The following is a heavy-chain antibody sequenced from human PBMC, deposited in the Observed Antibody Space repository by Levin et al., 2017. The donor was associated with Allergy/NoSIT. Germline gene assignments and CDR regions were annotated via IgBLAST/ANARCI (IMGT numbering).Heavy chain of an antibody. Sequence: ASVKVSCKASGYNFTNYGISWVRQAPGQGLEWMGWISAYNGNTNYAQKFQGRVTMTIQTSTNTAYMELRSLRSDDTAVYYRARVGIDFWGVYQKSWGYMDVWGQGTTVTVSS. V-gene: IGHV1-18*01. CDR1: GYNFTNYG. D-gene: IGHD3-3*01. CDR3: ARVGIDFWGVYQKSWGYMDV. J-gene: IGHJ6*03. CDR2: ISAYNGNT.